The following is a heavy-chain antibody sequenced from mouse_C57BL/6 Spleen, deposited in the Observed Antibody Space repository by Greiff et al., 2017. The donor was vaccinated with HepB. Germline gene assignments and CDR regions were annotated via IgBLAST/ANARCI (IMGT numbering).Heavy chain of an antibody. CDR3: ARSGPLSY. V-gene: IGHV1-50*01. J-gene: IGHJ2*01. Sequence: VQLQQSGAELVKPGASVKLSCKASGYTFTSYWMQWVKQRPGQGLEWIGEIDPSDSYTNYNQKFKGKATLTVDTSSSTAYMQLSSLTSEDSAVYYCARSGPLSYWGQGTTLTVSS. CDR2: IDPSDSYT. CDR1: GYTFTSYW. D-gene: IGHD6-1*01.